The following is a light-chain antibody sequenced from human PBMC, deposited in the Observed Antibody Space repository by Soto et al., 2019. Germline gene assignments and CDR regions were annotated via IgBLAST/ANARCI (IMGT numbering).Light chain of an antibody. J-gene: IGKJ3*01. V-gene: IGKV3-20*01. CDR3: QQYSNSPPEFT. CDR2: GAS. CDR1: QSVSSNY. Sequence: EIVLTQSPGTLSVSPGERVTLSCRASQSVSSNYLAWYQQRPGQAPRLLIFGASYRATGIPARFSGSGSGTDFTLTISRLEPEDFAVYYCQQYSNSPPEFTFGPGTNVDTK.